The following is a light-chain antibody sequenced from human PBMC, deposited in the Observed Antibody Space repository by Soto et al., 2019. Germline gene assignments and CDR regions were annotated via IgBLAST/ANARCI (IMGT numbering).Light chain of an antibody. CDR2: EVS. J-gene: IGLJ1*01. CDR1: SSDVGGYNY. V-gene: IGLV2-14*01. Sequence: QSALTQPASVSGSPGQSITISCTGTSSDVGGYNYVSWYQQHPGKAPKLMIYEVSNRPSGVSNRFSGSKSRNTASLTISGLQAEDEADYFCSSYGSTSTRYVFGTGTKVTVL. CDR3: SSYGSTSTRYV.